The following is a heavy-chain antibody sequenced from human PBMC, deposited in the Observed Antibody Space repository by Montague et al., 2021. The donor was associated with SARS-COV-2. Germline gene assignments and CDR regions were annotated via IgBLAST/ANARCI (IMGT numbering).Heavy chain of an antibody. V-gene: IGHV4-34*01. J-gene: IGHJ6*03. Sequence: SETLSLTCAVYGGSFGGYYWSWIRQPPGKGLEWIGEINHSGSTNYNPSLKSRVTISVDTSKNQFSLKLSSVPAADTAVYYCARARQDVVVPTLGIGAYYYYYYMDVWGKGTTVTVSS. CDR2: INHSGST. D-gene: IGHD2-2*01. CDR3: ARARQDVVVPTLGIGAYYYYYYMDV. CDR1: GGSFGGYY.